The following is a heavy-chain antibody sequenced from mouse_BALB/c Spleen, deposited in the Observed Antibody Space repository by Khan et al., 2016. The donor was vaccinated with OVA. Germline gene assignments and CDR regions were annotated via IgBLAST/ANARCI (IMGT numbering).Heavy chain of an antibody. Sequence: EVQLVESGAELVRPGALVKLSCKASGFNIKDYYIHWVKQRPEQGLEWIGWIDPENGNTIYDPKFQGKANITADTSSNTAYLHFSSLTSEDTAVYYCARAGYSPWFAYWGQGTLGTVSA. CDR3: ARAGYSPWFAY. D-gene: IGHD2-3*01. J-gene: IGHJ3*01. V-gene: IGHV14-1*02. CDR2: IDPENGNT. CDR1: GFNIKDYY.